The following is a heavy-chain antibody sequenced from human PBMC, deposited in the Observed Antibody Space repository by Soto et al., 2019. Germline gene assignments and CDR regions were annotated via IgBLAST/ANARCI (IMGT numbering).Heavy chain of an antibody. D-gene: IGHD2-15*01. CDR2: IYYSGST. V-gene: IGHV4-59*01. J-gene: IGHJ6*02. CDR3: AKMRLGYSSGMDV. CDR1: GGSISSYY. Sequence: SETLSLTCTVSGGSISSYYWSWIRQPPGKGLEWIGYIYYSGSTNYDPSLKSRVTISVDTSKNQFSLKLSSVTAADTAVYYCAKMRLGYSSGMDVWGQGTTVTVSS.